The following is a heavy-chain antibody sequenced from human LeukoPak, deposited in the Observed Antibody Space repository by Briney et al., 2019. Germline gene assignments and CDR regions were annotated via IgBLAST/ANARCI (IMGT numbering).Heavy chain of an antibody. CDR2: IWYDGSNK. D-gene: IGHD6-19*01. Sequence: QPGGSLRLSCAASGFTFSSYGMHWVRQAPGKGLEWVAVIWYDGSNKYYADSVKGRFTISRDSSKNTLYLQMNSLRAEDTAVYYCARDHPSGWNDYWGQGTLVTVSS. J-gene: IGHJ4*02. CDR3: ARDHPSGWNDY. CDR1: GFTFSSYG. V-gene: IGHV3-33*01.